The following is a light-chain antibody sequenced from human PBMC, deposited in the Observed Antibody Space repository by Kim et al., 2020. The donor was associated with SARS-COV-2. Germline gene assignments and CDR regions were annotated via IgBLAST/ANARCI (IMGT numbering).Light chain of an antibody. CDR1: QGISNY. CDR3: QKYNSAPLT. J-gene: IGKJ5*01. CDR2: AAS. V-gene: IGKV1-27*01. Sequence: DIQMTQSPSSLSASVGDRVTITCRASQGISNYLAWYQQKPGEVPKLLIYAASTLQSVVPSRFSGSGSGTDFILTISSLQPEDVATYYCQKYNSAPLTFGQGTRLEIK.